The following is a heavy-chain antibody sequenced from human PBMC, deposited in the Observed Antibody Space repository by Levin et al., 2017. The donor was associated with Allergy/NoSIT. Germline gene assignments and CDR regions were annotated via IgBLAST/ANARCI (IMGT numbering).Heavy chain of an antibody. CDR2: IYYSENT. Sequence: SETLSLTCTVSGGSISSGDYYWSWIRQHPGKGLEWIGYIYYSENTYYNPSLRSRVTISVDTSKNQFSLKLSSVTAADTAVYYCARSGRRWLQLRGFDYWGQGTLVTVAS. D-gene: IGHD5-24*01. V-gene: IGHV4-31*03. CDR3: ARSGRRWLQLRGFDY. J-gene: IGHJ4*02. CDR1: GGSISSGDYY.